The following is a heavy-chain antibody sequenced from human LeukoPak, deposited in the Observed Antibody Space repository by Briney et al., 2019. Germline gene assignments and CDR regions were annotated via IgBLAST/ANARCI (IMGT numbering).Heavy chain of an antibody. V-gene: IGHV4-61*02. CDR2: IYTSGST. CDR3: AVLEGYYSGSGNYS. J-gene: IGHJ4*02. Sequence: SETLSLTCTVSGGSISSGSYYWSWIRQPAGKGLEWIGRIYTSGSTDYNPSLKSRVTISLDKSKNQFSLKLTSVTAADTAVYYCAVLEGYYSGSGNYSWGQGTLVTVSS. D-gene: IGHD3-10*01. CDR1: GGSISSGSYY.